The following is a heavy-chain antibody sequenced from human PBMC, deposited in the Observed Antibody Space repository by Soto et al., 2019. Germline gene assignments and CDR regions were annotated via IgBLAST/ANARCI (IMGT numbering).Heavy chain of an antibody. J-gene: IGHJ6*02. CDR2: ISAYNGNT. D-gene: IGHD1-7*01. V-gene: IGHV1-18*01. Sequence: ASVKVSCKASGYTFTSYGISWVRQAPGQGLEWMGWISAYNGNTNYAQKLQGRVTMTTDTSTSTAYMELRSLRSDDTAVYYRARMELRDYYYGMDVWGQGTTVTVSS. CDR1: GYTFTSYG. CDR3: ARMELRDYYYGMDV.